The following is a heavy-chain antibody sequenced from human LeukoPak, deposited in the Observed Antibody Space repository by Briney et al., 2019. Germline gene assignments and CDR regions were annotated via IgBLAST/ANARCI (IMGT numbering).Heavy chain of an antibody. V-gene: IGHV4-31*03. J-gene: IGHJ6*02. Sequence: SETLSLTCTVSGGSISSGGYYWGWIRQHPGKGLEWIGYIYYGGNTYYNPSLKSRVTISVDTSKNQFSLKLSSVTAADTAVYYCARDSAVTTSYGMDVWGQGTTVTVSS. CDR2: IYYGGNT. D-gene: IGHD4-17*01. CDR1: GGSISSGGYY. CDR3: ARDSAVTTSYGMDV.